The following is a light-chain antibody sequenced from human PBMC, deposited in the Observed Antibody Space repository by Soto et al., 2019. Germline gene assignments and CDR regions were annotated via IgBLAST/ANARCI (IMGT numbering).Light chain of an antibody. J-gene: IGKJ2*01. Sequence: DLQMTQSPSSLSASVGDRVTITCRASQSISSSLNWFQQKPGTAPKLLIYAASSLQSGVPSTFSGSGSGTDFTLTISSLQPEDFATYYCQQSYSNPYTFGQGTKLEIK. CDR2: AAS. CDR1: QSISSS. V-gene: IGKV1-39*01. CDR3: QQSYSNPYT.